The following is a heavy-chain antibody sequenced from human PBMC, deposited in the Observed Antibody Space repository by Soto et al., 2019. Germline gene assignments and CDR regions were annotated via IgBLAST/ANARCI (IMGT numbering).Heavy chain of an antibody. V-gene: IGHV3-23*01. CDR3: ASFPSGRRYFDY. CDR1: GFTFTAYA. D-gene: IGHD2-8*02. Sequence: GGSLRLSCAASGFTFTAYAMTWVRQAPGQGLEWVSTINAGGSFSYYADSVKRRFTISRDNFKNTLYLQMNSLTVEDTAVYYCASFPSGRRYFDYWGQGTLVTVSS. CDR2: INAGGSFS. J-gene: IGHJ4*02.